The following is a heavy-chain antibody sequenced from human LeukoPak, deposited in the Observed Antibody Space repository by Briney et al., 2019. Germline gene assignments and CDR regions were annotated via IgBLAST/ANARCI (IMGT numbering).Heavy chain of an antibody. D-gene: IGHD3-22*01. J-gene: IGHJ4*02. V-gene: IGHV3-48*03. CDR3: ARDSVSDTSGYLFDY. CDR1: GFTFSGYE. Sequence: GGSLRLSCAASGFTFSGYELSWVRQAQGKGLEWVSYISSSGTIYYADSVKGRFTISRDNAKYSLYLQMNSLRAEDTAVYYCARDSVSDTSGYLFDYWGQGILVTVSS. CDR2: ISSSGTI.